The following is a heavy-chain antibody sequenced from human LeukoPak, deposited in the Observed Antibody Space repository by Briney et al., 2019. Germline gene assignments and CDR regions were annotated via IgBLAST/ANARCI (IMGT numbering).Heavy chain of an antibody. CDR2: IHYSGST. CDR1: GGSIGSFF. Sequence: SETLSLTCTVSGGSIGSFFRSWIRQPPGKALEWIGYIHYSGSTKYNPSLKSRVTISVDTSENQFSLTLNSVTAADTAVYYCARSRGGYGDYGSWFDPWGQGILVTVSS. V-gene: IGHV4-59*01. CDR3: ARSRGGYGDYGSWFDP. D-gene: IGHD3-16*01. J-gene: IGHJ5*02.